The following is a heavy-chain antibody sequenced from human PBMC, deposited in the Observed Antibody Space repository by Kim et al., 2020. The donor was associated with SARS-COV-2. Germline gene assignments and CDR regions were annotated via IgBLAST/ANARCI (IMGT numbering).Heavy chain of an antibody. CDR2: ISYDGSNK. D-gene: IGHD2-15*01. CDR3: ARLGVDCSGGCFDY. CDR1: GFTFSSYA. V-gene: IGHV3-30*04. Sequence: GGSLRLSCAASGFTFSSYAMHWVRQAPGKGLEWVAVISYDGSNKYYADSVKGRFTISRDNSKNTLYLQMNSLRAEDTAVYYCARLGVDCSGGCFDYWGQGTLVTVSS. J-gene: IGHJ4*02.